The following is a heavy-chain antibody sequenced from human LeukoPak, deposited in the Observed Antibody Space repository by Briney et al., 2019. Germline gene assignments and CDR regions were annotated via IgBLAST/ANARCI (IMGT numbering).Heavy chain of an antibody. CDR2: INPNSGGT. CDR3: ARDSPDYYYDSSGYPNLWY. D-gene: IGHD3-22*01. CDR1: GYTFTGYY. V-gene: IGHV1-2*02. Sequence: GASVKVSCKASGYTFTGYYMHWVRQAPGQGLEWMGWINPNSGGTNYAQKFQGRVTMTRDTSISTAYMELSRLRSDDTAVYYCARDSPDYYYDSSGYPNLWYWGQGTLVTVSS. J-gene: IGHJ4*02.